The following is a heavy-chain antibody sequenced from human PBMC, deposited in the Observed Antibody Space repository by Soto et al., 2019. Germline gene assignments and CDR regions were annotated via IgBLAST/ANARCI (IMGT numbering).Heavy chain of an antibody. CDR3: ARDQGHDILTGYLEVEGAGEYGMDV. CDR2: IIPILGIA. V-gene: IGHV1-69*08. D-gene: IGHD3-9*01. J-gene: IGHJ6*02. Sequence: QVQLVQSGAEVKKPGSSVKVSCKASGGTFSSYTISWVRQAPGQGLEWMGRIIPILGIANYAQKFQGRVTITADKSTSTAYMELSSLRSEDTAVYYCARDQGHDILTGYLEVEGAGEYGMDVWGQGTTVTVSS. CDR1: GGTFSSYT.